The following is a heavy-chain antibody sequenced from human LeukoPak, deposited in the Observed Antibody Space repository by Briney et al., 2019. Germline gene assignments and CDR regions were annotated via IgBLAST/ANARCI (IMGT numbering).Heavy chain of an antibody. V-gene: IGHV3-30*02. CDR2: IRYDGSNK. D-gene: IGHD6-13*01. CDR3: AKDRDSSSWYGRYLQH. CDR1: GFTFRSYG. Sequence: GGSLRLSWAASGFTFRSYGMHWVRQAPGKGLGGGAFIRYDGSNKYYAESVKGRFTISRDNSKNTLYLQMNSLRAEDTAVYYCAKDRDSSSWYGRYLQHWGQGTLVTVSS. J-gene: IGHJ1*01.